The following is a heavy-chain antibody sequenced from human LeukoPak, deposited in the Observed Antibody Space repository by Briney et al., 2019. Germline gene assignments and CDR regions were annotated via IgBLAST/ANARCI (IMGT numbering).Heavy chain of an antibody. J-gene: IGHJ6*03. CDR2: IHSGGST. D-gene: IGHD1-7*01. CDR3: ARGPKITGTTLYYYYYMDV. CDR1: GFTVSSNY. Sequence: PGGSLRLSCAASGFTVSSNYMSWVRQAPGKGLEWVSVIHSGGSTYYADSVKGRFTISRDNSKNTLYLQMNSLRAEDTAVYYCARGPKITGTTLYYYYYMDVWGKGTTVTVSS. V-gene: IGHV3-53*01.